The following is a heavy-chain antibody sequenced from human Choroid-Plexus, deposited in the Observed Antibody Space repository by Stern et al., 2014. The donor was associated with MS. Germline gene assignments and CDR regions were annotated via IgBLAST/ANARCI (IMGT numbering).Heavy chain of an antibody. CDR3: AKDRQYLTYFFDH. Sequence: VHLVESGGGVVQPGRPLRLSCVASGFTLGSCVMHWVRQAPGKGLEWVAGVSYDGSNKYYADSVKGRFTISRDNSQNTLYMQMSSLRPEDTAVYYCAKDRQYLTYFFDHWGQGSLVTVSS. J-gene: IGHJ5*02. CDR2: VSYDGSNK. CDR1: GFTLGSCV. V-gene: IGHV3-30*18. D-gene: IGHD2/OR15-2a*01.